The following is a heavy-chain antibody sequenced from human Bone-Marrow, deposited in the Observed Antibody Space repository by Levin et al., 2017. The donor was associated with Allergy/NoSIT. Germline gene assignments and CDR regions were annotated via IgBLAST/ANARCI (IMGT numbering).Heavy chain of an antibody. D-gene: IGHD4-17*01. V-gene: IGHV3-23*01. CDR2: LDGSSGKT. CDR1: GFIFADYA. J-gene: IGHJ6*03. Sequence: SLKISCRISGFIFADYAMNWVRQAPGRGLEWVSSLDGSSGKTHYADSVKGRFTISREYSKNTLFLQMNSLRVEDTARYYCAKAGTTVMLDYSYLDVWGEGTAVTVSS. CDR3: AKAGTTVMLDYSYLDV.